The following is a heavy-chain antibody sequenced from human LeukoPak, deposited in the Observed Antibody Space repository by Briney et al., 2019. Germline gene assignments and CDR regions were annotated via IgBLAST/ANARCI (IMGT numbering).Heavy chain of an antibody. Sequence: GASVKVSCKASGYTFTGYYMHWVRQAPGQGLEWMGWINPNSGGTNYAQKFQGRVTMTTDTSTSTAYMELRSLRSDDTAVYYCARTAGSMVRGVIDYWGQGTLVTVSS. CDR2: INPNSGGT. CDR3: ARTAGSMVRGVIDY. D-gene: IGHD3-10*01. V-gene: IGHV1-2*02. CDR1: GYTFTGYY. J-gene: IGHJ4*02.